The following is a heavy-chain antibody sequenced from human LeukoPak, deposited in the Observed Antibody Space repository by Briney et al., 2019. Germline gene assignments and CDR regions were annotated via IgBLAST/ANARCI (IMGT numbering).Heavy chain of an antibody. Sequence: GGSLRLSSAASGFTFSSYSMNWVRQAPGKGLEWVSSISSSSSYIYYADSVKGRFTISRDNAKNSLYLQMNSLRAEDTAVYYCAREAHYDFWSGYPADYYYYMDVWGKGTTVTVSS. CDR2: ISSSSSYI. J-gene: IGHJ6*03. V-gene: IGHV3-21*01. CDR3: AREAHYDFWSGYPADYYYYMDV. CDR1: GFTFSSYS. D-gene: IGHD3-3*01.